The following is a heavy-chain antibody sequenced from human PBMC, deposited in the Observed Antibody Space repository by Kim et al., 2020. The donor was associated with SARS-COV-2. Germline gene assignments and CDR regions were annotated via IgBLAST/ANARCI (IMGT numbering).Heavy chain of an antibody. CDR3: AKDLFYVSGRGYFDS. CDR1: GFTFSDNA. D-gene: IGHD3-10*01. CDR2: ISGIIPDT. Sequence: GGSLRLSCAASGFTFSDNAMSWVRRAPGKGLEWVSGISGIIPDTKYADYVRGRFTISRENSKNTLNLKMDSLRVEDTSVYYCAKDLFYVSGRGYFDSWG. V-gene: IGHV3-23*01. J-gene: IGHJ4*01.